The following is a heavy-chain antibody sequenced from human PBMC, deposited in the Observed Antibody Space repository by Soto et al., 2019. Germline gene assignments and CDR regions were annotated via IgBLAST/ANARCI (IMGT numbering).Heavy chain of an antibody. CDR3: ARHKYHSSGPSAD. CDR1: GGSISSSSYY. J-gene: IGHJ4*02. CDR2: IYYSGST. V-gene: IGHV4-39*01. Sequence: SETLSLTCTVSGGSISSSSYYWGWIRQPPGKGLEWIGSIYYSGSTYYNPSLKRRVTISVGTSKNQFSLKLSSVTAADTAVYYWARHKYHSSGPSADWGQGTLVTVS. D-gene: IGHD3-22*01.